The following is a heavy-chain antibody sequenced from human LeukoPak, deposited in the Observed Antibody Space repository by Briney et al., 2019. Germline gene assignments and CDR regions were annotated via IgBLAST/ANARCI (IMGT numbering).Heavy chain of an antibody. J-gene: IGHJ3*02. CDR2: ISSSGGST. V-gene: IGHV3-23*01. CDR1: GFTFSRYD. D-gene: IGHD3-10*01. Sequence: GGSLRLSCAASGFTFSRYDMSWVRQAPGKGLEWVSAISSSGGSTYYADSVKGRFTISRDNSKNTLYLQMNSLRAEDTAVYYCAKTGARGATFDIWGQGTMVTVSS. CDR3: AKTGARGATFDI.